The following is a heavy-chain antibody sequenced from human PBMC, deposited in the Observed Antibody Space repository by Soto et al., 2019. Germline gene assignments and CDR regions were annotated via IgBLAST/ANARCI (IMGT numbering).Heavy chain of an antibody. J-gene: IGHJ4*02. CDR2: VSYDGSNK. CDR1: GFTFGSYA. D-gene: IGHD3-22*01. Sequence: VGSLRLSCAASGFTFGSYAIHWVRQAPGKGLEWVAVVSYDGSNKYYADSVKGRFTIARDNSKNTLYLQMNSLRAEDTAVYYCARDRSITMIVVVITNPGYWGQGTLVTVSS. CDR3: ARDRSITMIVVVITNPGY. V-gene: IGHV3-30-3*01.